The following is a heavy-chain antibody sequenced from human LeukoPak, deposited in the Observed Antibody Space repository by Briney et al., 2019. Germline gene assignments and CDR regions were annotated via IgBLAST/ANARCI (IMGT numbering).Heavy chain of an antibody. CDR2: ISSNGGST. J-gene: IGHJ6*02. CDR3: ARAMDV. V-gene: IGHV3-64*04. Sequence: GGSLRLSCSASGFTFSSYAMHWVRQAPGKGLEYVSAISSNGGSTYYADSVKGRFTISRDNAKNSLYLQMNSLRAEDTAVYYCARAMDVWGQGTTVTVFS. CDR1: GFTFSSYA.